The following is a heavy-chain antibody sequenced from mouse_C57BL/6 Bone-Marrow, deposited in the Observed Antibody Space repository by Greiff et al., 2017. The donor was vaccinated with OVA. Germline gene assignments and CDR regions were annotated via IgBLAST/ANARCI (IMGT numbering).Heavy chain of an antibody. D-gene: IGHD1-1*01. J-gene: IGHJ1*03. V-gene: IGHV14-4*01. CDR3: TTPPLYGSSSFDV. CDR2: IDPENGDT. Sequence: EVQLQQSGAELVRPGASVKLSCTASGFNIKDDYMHWVKQRPEQGLEWIGWIDPENGDTEYASKFQGKATITADTSSNTAYLQLSSLTSEDTAVYYCTTPPLYGSSSFDVWGTGTTVTVSS. CDR1: GFNIKDDY.